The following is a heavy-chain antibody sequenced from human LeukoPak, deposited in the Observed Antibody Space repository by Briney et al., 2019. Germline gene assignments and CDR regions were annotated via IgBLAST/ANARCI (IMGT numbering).Heavy chain of an antibody. D-gene: IGHD4-17*01. CDR2: ISAYNGNT. CDR3: ASSGNYGDYGY. J-gene: IGHJ4*02. CDR1: GYTFTSYG. V-gene: IGHV1-18*01. Sequence: ASVKLSCKASGYTFTSYGISWVRQAPGQGLGLMGWISAYNGNTNYAQKLQGRVTMTTDKSTSTAYMELKSLRSDDTAVYYCASSGNYGDYGYWGQGTLVTVSS.